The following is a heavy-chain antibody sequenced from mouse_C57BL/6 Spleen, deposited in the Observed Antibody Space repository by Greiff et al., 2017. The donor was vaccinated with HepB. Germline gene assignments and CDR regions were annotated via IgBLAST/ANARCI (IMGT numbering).Heavy chain of an antibody. D-gene: IGHD6-1*01. CDR1: GFTFSDYY. V-gene: IGHV5-16*01. CDR3: ARVLSHFDY. J-gene: IGHJ2*01. CDR2: INYDGSST. Sequence: EVMLVESEGGLVQPGSSMKLSCTASGFTFSDYYMAWVRQVPEKGLEWVANINYDGSSTYYLDSLKSRFIISRDNAKNILYLQMSSLKSEDTATYYCARVLSHFDYWGQGTTLTVSS.